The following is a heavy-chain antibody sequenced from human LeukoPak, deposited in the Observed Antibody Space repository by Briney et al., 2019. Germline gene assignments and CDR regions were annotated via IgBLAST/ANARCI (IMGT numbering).Heavy chain of an antibody. CDR3: ARDGTHYGSGSYYFDY. D-gene: IGHD3-10*01. Sequence: GGSLRLSCAASGFTFSSYWMSWVRQAPGKGLEWVANIKQDGSEKYYVDSVKGRFTISRDNAKNSLYLQMNSLRAEDTAVYYCARDGTHYGSGSYYFDYWGQGTLVTVSS. CDR1: GFTFSSYW. J-gene: IGHJ4*02. V-gene: IGHV3-7*03. CDR2: IKQDGSEK.